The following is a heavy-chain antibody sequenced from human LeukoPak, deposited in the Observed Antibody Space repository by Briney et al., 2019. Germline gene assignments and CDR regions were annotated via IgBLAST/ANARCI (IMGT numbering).Heavy chain of an antibody. J-gene: IGHJ4*02. D-gene: IGHD2-2*01. V-gene: IGHV3-30*03. CDR1: GFTFSSYS. CDR2: ISYDGCNK. CDR3: ARGGDIVVVPASAAFDY. Sequence: PGGSLRLSCAASGFTFSSYSMNWVRQAPGKGLEWVAVISYDGCNKYYADSVKGRFTISRDNSKNTLYLQMNSLRAEDTAVYYCARGGDIVVVPASAAFDYWGQGTLVTVSS.